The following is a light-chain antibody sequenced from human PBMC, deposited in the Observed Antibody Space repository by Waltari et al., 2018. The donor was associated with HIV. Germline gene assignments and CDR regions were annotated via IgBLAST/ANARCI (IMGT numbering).Light chain of an antibody. CDR3: AAWDDGLNGL. J-gene: IGLJ2*01. CDR2: NSN. V-gene: IGLV1-44*01. CDR1: RSNIGSNP. Sequence: QSVLTQPPSASGTPGQRVTISCSGRRSNIGSNPVTWYQQLPGTAPKLLIYNSNQRPAGVPDRFSGSKSGTSASRAISGLQSEDEGAYYCAAWDDGLNGLFGGGTKLTV.